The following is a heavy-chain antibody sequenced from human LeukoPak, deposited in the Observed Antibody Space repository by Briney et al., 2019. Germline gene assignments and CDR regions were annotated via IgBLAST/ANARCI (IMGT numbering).Heavy chain of an antibody. J-gene: IGHJ4*02. Sequence: SVKVSWKASGGTLSNYTVSWVRQAPGQGLEGVGSIIPIIGIANYAQKFQGRVTITADKSTSTAYMELSSLRSEDTAVYYCARLVPAATPDSKNRDCWGQGTLVTISS. CDR1: GGTLSNYT. V-gene: IGHV1-69*02. CDR3: ARLVPAATPDSKNRDC. D-gene: IGHD2-2*01. CDR2: IIPIIGIA.